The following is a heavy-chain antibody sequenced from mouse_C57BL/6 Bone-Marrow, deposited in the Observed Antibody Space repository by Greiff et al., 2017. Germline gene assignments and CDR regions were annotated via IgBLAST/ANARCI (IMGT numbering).Heavy chain of an antibody. CDR2: INPYNGGT. Sequence: VQLQQSGPVLVKPGASVKMSCKASGYTFTDYYMNWVKQSHGKSLEWIGVINPYNGGTSYNQKFKGKATLTVDKSSSTAYMELNSLTSEDSAVYYCARPDYSSYAMDYWGQGTSVTVSS. CDR3: ARPDYSSYAMDY. J-gene: IGHJ4*01. V-gene: IGHV1-19*01. D-gene: IGHD2-13*01. CDR1: GYTFTDYY.